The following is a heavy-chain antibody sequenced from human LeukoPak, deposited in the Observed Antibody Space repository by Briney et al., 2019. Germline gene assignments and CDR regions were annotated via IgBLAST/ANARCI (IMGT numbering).Heavy chain of an antibody. D-gene: IGHD3-22*01. CDR1: GYTFTGYY. CDR3: AREGGDDSSGYSRFDY. Sequence: ASVKVSCKASGYTFTGYYMHWVRQAPGQGLEWMGWINPNSDGTNFAQKFQGRVTMTRDTSISTAYMELSRLRSDDTAVYYYAREGGDDSSGYSRFDYWGQGILVTVSS. CDR2: INPNSDGT. J-gene: IGHJ4*02. V-gene: IGHV1-2*02.